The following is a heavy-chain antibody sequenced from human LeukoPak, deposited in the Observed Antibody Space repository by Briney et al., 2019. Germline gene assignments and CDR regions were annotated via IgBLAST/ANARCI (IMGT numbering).Heavy chain of an antibody. D-gene: IGHD4-23*01. J-gene: IGHJ4*02. V-gene: IGHV4-38-2*02. Sequence: PSETLSLTCTVSGYSISSGNYWGWIRPSPGKGLEWIGNIYHSGTTYYNPSLKSRVTISVDPSKNQFSLKLSSVTAADTAVYYCARGYGGHVDYWGQGTLVTVSS. CDR2: IYHSGTT. CDR3: ARGYGGHVDY. CDR1: GYSISSGNY.